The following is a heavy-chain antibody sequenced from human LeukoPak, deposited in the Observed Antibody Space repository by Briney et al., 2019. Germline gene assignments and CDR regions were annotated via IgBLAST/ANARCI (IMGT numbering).Heavy chain of an antibody. CDR1: GGSISSYY. Sequence: MTSETLSLTCTVSGGSISSYYWSWIRQPAGKGLEWIGRIYTSGSTNYNPSLKSRVTMSVDTSKNQFSLKLSSVTAADTAVYYCARDASGYSYGEFDYWGQGTLVTVSS. D-gene: IGHD5-18*01. CDR2: IYTSGST. V-gene: IGHV4-4*07. J-gene: IGHJ4*02. CDR3: ARDASGYSYGEFDY.